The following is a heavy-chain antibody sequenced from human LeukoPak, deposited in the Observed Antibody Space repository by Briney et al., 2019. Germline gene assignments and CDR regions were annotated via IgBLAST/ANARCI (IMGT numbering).Heavy chain of an antibody. J-gene: IGHJ6*03. CDR2: FSGSGGRT. Sequence: GGSLRLSCAASGFTFSNYAMSWVRQAPGKGLECISGFSGSGGRTFYADSVKGRFTISRDNSKNTLYVQMNSLRAEDTAVYYCAKQVLRSYYYYMDVWGKGTTVTVSS. CDR1: GFTFSNYA. CDR3: AKQVLRSYYYYMDV. D-gene: IGHD3-16*01. V-gene: IGHV3-23*01.